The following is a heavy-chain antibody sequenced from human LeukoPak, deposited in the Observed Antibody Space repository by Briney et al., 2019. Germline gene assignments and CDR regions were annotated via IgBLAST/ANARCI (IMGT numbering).Heavy chain of an antibody. J-gene: IGHJ3*02. D-gene: IGHD5/OR15-5a*01. CDR1: GFTFSSYA. Sequence: GGSLRLSCAASGFTFSSYAMHWVRQAPGKGLEWVAVIWYDGSNKYYADSVKGRFTISRDNSKNTLYLQMNSLRAEDTAVYYCASEGVRLPHDAFDIWGQGTMVTVSS. CDR2: IWYDGSNK. V-gene: IGHV3-33*08. CDR3: ASEGVRLPHDAFDI.